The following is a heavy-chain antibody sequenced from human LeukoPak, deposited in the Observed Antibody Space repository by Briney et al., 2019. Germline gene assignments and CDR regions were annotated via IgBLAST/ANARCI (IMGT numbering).Heavy chain of an antibody. Sequence: GDSLKISCKASGYSFANFWIAWVRQRPGKGLEWMGIIYPGDSDTRYSPSFQGQVTISADKSISTASLQWSSLKASDTAMYYCARRDGYGAYDIWGQGTLVTVSS. D-gene: IGHD5-24*01. V-gene: IGHV5-51*01. CDR2: IYPGDSDT. J-gene: IGHJ4*02. CDR3: ARRDGYGAYDI. CDR1: GYSFANFW.